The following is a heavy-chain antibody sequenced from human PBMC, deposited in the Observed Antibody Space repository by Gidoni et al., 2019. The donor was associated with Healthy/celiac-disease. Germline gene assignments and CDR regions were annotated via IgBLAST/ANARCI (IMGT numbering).Heavy chain of an antibody. Sequence: EGQLVESGGGLVQPGGSLRSSCAAAGSTFSSYWMHWVRQAPGTGLVWVSRINSDGSSTSYADSVKGRFTISRDNAKNTLYLQMNSLRAEDTAVYYCARGSEIVRAFDIWGQGTMVTVSS. D-gene: IGHD1-26*01. CDR1: GSTFSSYW. CDR2: INSDGSST. V-gene: IGHV3-74*01. CDR3: ARGSEIVRAFDI. J-gene: IGHJ3*02.